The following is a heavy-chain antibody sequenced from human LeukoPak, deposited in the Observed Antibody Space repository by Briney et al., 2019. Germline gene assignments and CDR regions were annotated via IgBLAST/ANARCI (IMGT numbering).Heavy chain of an antibody. V-gene: IGHV3-30*03. Sequence: GRSLRLSCAASGFTFSSYGMHWVRQAPGKGLEWVAVISYDGSNKYYADSVKGRFTISRDNSKNTLYLQMNSLRAEDTAVYYCARDLDWFDPWGQGTLVTVSS. CDR3: ARDLDWFDP. CDR2: ISYDGSNK. J-gene: IGHJ5*02. CDR1: GFTFSSYG.